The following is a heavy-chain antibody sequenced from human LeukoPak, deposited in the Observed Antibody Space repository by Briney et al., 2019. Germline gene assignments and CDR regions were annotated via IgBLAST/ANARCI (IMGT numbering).Heavy chain of an antibody. Sequence: GGSLRLSCAASGFTFSDYYMSWIRQAPGEGLEWVSYISSSGSTIYYADSVKGRFTISRDNAKNSLYLQMNSLRAEDTAVYYCARAIRPYYYDSSGYPTDYWGQGNLVTVSS. CDR3: ARAIRPYYYDSSGYPTDY. CDR1: GFTFSDYY. J-gene: IGHJ4*02. V-gene: IGHV3-11*04. D-gene: IGHD3-22*01. CDR2: ISSSGSTI.